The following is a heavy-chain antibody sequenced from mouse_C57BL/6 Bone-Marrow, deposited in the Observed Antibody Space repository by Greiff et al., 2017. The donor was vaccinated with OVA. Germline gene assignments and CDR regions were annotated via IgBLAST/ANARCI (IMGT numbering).Heavy chain of an antibody. CDR3: ARRGGYSNYFDY. CDR2: ISNGGGST. Sequence: EVKLVESGGGLVQPGGSLKLSCAASGFTFSDYYMYWVRQTPEKRLEWVAYISNGGGSTYYPDTVKGRFTISRDNAKNTLYLQMSRLKSEDTAMYYCARRGGYSNYFDYWGQGTTLTVSS. CDR1: GFTFSDYY. V-gene: IGHV5-12*01. D-gene: IGHD2-5*01. J-gene: IGHJ2*01.